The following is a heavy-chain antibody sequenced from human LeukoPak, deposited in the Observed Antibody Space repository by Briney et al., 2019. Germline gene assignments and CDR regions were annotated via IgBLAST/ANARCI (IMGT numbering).Heavy chain of an antibody. D-gene: IGHD6-19*01. J-gene: IGHJ3*02. CDR3: ARSDSSGWYIEAFDI. CDR1: GGSISSGGYY. CDR2: IYHSGST. V-gene: IGHV4-30-2*01. Sequence: SETLSLTCTVSGGSISSGGYYWTWIRRPPGKGLEWIGYIYHSGSTYYNPSLKSRVTISVDRSKNQFSLKLSSVTAADTAVYYCARSDSSGWYIEAFDIWGQGTMVTVSS.